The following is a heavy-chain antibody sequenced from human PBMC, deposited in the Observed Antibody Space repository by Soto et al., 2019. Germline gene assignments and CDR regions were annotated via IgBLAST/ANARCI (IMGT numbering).Heavy chain of an antibody. Sequence: QVQLVESGGGVVQPGRSLRLSCAASGFTFSSYGMHWVRQAPGKGLEWVAVIWYDGSNKYYADSVKGRFTISRDNSKNTLYLQKNSLRGEDTAVYYCARDHVSRGPRGSDPDYYFDYWGQGTLVTVSS. CDR2: IWYDGSNK. D-gene: IGHD3-10*01. V-gene: IGHV3-33*01. CDR1: GFTFSSYG. CDR3: ARDHVSRGPRGSDPDYYFDY. J-gene: IGHJ4*02.